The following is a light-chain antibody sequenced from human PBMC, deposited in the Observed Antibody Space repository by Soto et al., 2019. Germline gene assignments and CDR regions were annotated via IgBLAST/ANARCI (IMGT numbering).Light chain of an antibody. CDR2: RNN. CDR3: AAWDDSLVV. V-gene: IGLV1-47*01. CDR1: SSNIGANI. Sequence: QSALTQPPSASGTPGQRVTISCSGSSSNIGANIVNWYQQFPGTAPKLLIYRNNQRPSGVPDRFSASKSGTSASLAISGLRSEDDADYYCAAWDDSLVVFGGGTKLTVL. J-gene: IGLJ2*01.